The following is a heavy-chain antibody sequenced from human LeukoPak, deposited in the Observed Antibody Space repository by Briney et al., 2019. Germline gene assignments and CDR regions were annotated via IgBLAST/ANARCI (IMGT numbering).Heavy chain of an antibody. CDR1: GYTFTSYG. CDR2: ISAYNGNT. D-gene: IGHD2-8*01. V-gene: IGHV1-18*01. Sequence: EASVTVSCKASGYTFTSYGISWVRQAPGQGLEWMGWISAYNGNTNYAQKLQGRVTMTTDTSTSTAYMELSSLRSEDTAVYYCARNLAGGVTRFDPWGQGTLVTVSS. J-gene: IGHJ5*02. CDR3: ARNLAGGVTRFDP.